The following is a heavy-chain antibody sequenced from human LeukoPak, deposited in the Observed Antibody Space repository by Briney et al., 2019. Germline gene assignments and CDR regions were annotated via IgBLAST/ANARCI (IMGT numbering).Heavy chain of an antibody. D-gene: IGHD4-17*01. Sequence: SETLSLTCAVSGDSISSSNWWSWVRQPPGKGLEWIGEIYHTGSTIYNPSLKSRVTISVDKSRNQLSLKLNSVTAADTAVYYCAREDGDYAIDSWGQGTLVIVSS. CDR2: IYHTGST. J-gene: IGHJ4*02. V-gene: IGHV4-4*02. CDR1: GDSISSSNW. CDR3: AREDGDYAIDS.